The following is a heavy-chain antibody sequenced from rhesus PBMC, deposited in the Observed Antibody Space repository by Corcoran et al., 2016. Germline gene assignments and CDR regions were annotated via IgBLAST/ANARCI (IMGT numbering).Heavy chain of an antibody. CDR3: TSGADGSWDAFDF. J-gene: IGHJ3*01. V-gene: IGHV3S16*01. CDR1: GFTFSDYY. D-gene: IGHD6-25*01. CDR2: IGSSSIYI. Sequence: EVQLVESGGGLVQPGGSLRLSCAASGFTFSDYYMSWVRQAPGKGLEWVSSIGSSSIYIYYADAGKCRFTISRDNAKNSLSLQMNSLKTEDTAVYYCTSGADGSWDAFDFWGQGLRVTVSS.